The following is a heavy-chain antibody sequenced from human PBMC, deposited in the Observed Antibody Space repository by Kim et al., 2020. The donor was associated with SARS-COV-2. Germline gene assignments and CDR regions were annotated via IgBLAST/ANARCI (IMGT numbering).Heavy chain of an antibody. CDR2: IYYSGST. Sequence: SETLSLTCTVSGGSISSSSYYWVWIRQPPGKGLEWIGSIYYSGSTYYNPSLKSRVTISVDTSKNQFSLKLSSVTAADTAVYYCARSTYDFWSGHHDYWGQGTLVTVSS. V-gene: IGHV4-39*01. CDR1: GGSISSSSYY. CDR3: ARSTYDFWSGHHDY. D-gene: IGHD3-3*01. J-gene: IGHJ4*02.